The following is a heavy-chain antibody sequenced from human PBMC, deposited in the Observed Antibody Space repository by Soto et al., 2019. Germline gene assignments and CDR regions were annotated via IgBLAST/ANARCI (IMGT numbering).Heavy chain of an antibody. J-gene: IGHJ4*02. D-gene: IGHD5-18*01. CDR1: GGSFSGYY. CDR2: INHSGST. CDR3: AHSPPDFGDTAMASFDY. V-gene: IGHV4-34*01. Sequence: SETLSLTCAVYGGSFSGYYWSWIRQPPGKGLEWIGEINHSGSTNYNPSLKSRVTISVDTSKNQFSLKLSSVTAADTAVYYCAHSPPDFGDTAMASFDYWGQGTLVTVSS.